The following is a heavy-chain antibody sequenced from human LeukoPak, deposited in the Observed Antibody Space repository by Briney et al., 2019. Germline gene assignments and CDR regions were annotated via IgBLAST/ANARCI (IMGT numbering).Heavy chain of an antibody. CDR2: IWYDGSNK. V-gene: IGHV3-33*01. J-gene: IGHJ4*02. D-gene: IGHD6-13*01. Sequence: GRSLRLSCAASGCTFSSYGMHWVRQAPGKGLEWVAVIWYDGSNKYYADSVKGRFTISRDNSKNTLYLQMNSLRAEDTAVYYCARDWAGIAAAGLFDYWGQGTLVTVSS. CDR1: GCTFSSYG. CDR3: ARDWAGIAAAGLFDY.